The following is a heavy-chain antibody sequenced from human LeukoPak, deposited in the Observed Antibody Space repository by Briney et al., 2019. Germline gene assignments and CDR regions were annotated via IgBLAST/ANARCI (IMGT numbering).Heavy chain of an antibody. Sequence: GGSLRLSCAASGFPFSSYAMHWVRQAPGKGLEWVAVISYDGSNKYYADSVKGRFTISRDNSKNTLYLQMNSLRAEDTAVYYCARLTLYGYPDYWGQGTLVTVSS. CDR1: GFPFSSYA. J-gene: IGHJ4*02. V-gene: IGHV3-30-3*01. CDR2: ISYDGSNK. D-gene: IGHD5-18*01. CDR3: ARLTLYGYPDY.